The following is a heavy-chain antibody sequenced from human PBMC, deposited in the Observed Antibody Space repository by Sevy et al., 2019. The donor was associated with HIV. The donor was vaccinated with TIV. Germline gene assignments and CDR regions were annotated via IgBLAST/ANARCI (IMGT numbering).Heavy chain of an antibody. V-gene: IGHV3-53*01. D-gene: IGHD2-15*01. CDR1: GFSVSSNY. Sequence: GGSLRLSCAASGFSVSSNYMSWVRQAPGKGPEWVSVIHSGGKISYAGSVQGRFTISRDNSKNTLYLQMNSLRAEDTAVYYCAREDIVLGEGNYYGIDVWGQGTTVTVSS. CDR2: IHSGGKI. J-gene: IGHJ6*02. CDR3: AREDIVLGEGNYYGIDV.